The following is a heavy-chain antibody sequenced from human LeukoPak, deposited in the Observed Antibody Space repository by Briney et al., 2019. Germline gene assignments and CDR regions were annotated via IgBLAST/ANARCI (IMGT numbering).Heavy chain of an antibody. CDR2: IWYDGSNK. Sequence: PGGSLRLSCAASGFTFSSYGMPWVRQAPGKGLEWVAVIWYDGSNKYYADSVKGRFTISRDNSKNTLCLQMNSLRAEDTAVYYCARDAIWYSGYDSLGYWGQGTLVTVSS. CDR3: ARDAIWYSGYDSLGY. V-gene: IGHV3-33*01. CDR1: GFTFSSYG. D-gene: IGHD5-12*01. J-gene: IGHJ4*02.